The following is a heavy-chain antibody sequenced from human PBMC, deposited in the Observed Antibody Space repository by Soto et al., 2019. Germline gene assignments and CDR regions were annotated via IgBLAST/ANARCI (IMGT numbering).Heavy chain of an antibody. Sequence: VQLVESGGGLVQPGESLKLSCAASGFTLSGSAVHWVRQASGKGLEWVGRIRSKTHNYATDYIASVKGRFTMSRDDSNNTAYLQMNGLKTDYTAVYYCTRSGGSYSFGYWGQGTLVTVSS. D-gene: IGHD1-26*01. CDR1: GFTLSGSA. V-gene: IGHV3-73*02. CDR3: TRSGGSYSFGY. CDR2: IRSKTHNYAT. J-gene: IGHJ4*02.